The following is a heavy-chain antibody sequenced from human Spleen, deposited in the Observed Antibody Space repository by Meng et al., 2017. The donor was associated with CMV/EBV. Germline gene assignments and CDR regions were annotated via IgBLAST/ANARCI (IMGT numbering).Heavy chain of an antibody. V-gene: IGHV3-30*04. D-gene: IGHD2-15*01. CDR2: ISYDGSNE. CDR3: ARDYFLGYCSGGSCYPDY. J-gene: IGHJ4*02. Sequence: GESLKISCTASGFTFSSYAIHWVRQAPGKGLEWVAVISYDGSNEYYADSVKGRFTISRDNSKNTLYLQMNSLRAEDPAVYYCARDYFLGYCSGGSCYPDYWGQGTLVTVSS. CDR1: GFTFSSYA.